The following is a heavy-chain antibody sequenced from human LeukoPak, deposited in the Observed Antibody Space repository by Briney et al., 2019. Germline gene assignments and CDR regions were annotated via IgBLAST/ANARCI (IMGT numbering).Heavy chain of an antibody. CDR1: GFTVSSNY. D-gene: IGHD3-9*01. V-gene: IGHV3-66*01. Sequence: GGSLRLSCAASGFTVSSNYMSWVRQAPGKGLEWVSVIYSGGSTYYADSVKGRFTISRDNSKNTPYLQMNSMRAEDTAVYYCARVVTGYSRSESYYFGHLGQGNLVTVSS. CDR3: ARVVTGYSRSESYYFGH. J-gene: IGHJ4*02. CDR2: IYSGGST.